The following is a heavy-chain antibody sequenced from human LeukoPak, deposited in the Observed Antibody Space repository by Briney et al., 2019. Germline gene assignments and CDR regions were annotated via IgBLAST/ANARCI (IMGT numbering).Heavy chain of an antibody. CDR3: AREAGGAFDI. V-gene: IGHV3-53*01. CDR1: GFTVSSYY. J-gene: IGHJ3*02. Sequence: GGSLRLSCAASGFTVSSYYMSWVRQAPGKGLEWVSVIYSGGSKYYAASVKGRFTISRDNSKNSLYLQMNSLRAEATAVYYCAREAGGAFDIWGRGTMVTVSS. CDR2: IYSGGSK.